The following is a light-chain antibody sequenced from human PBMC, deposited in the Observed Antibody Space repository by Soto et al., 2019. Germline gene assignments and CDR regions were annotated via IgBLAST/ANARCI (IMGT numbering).Light chain of an antibody. CDR1: RLDVGGYNY. CDR2: EVT. J-gene: IGLJ1*01. CDR3: CSYVSSKTYL. Sequence: QSVLTQPASVSGSPGQSITISCTGTRLDVGGYNYVSWYQQQPGKAPKLMIYEVTNRPSGVSDRFSGSKSDNTASLTISGLQTEDEADYYCCSYVSSKTYLFGTGTKVTVL. V-gene: IGLV2-14*03.